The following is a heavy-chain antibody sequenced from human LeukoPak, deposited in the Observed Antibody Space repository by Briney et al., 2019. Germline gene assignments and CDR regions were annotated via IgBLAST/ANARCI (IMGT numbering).Heavy chain of an antibody. Sequence: ASVKVSCKASGYTFTGYYMDWVRQAPGQGLEWMGWINPNSGGTNYAQKFQGRVTMTRDTSISTAYMELSRLRSDDTAVYYCARGDLTGTTGRDWFDPWGQGTLVTVSS. CDR1: GYTFTGYY. V-gene: IGHV1-2*02. J-gene: IGHJ5*02. CDR3: ARGDLTGTTGRDWFDP. CDR2: INPNSGGT. D-gene: IGHD1-20*01.